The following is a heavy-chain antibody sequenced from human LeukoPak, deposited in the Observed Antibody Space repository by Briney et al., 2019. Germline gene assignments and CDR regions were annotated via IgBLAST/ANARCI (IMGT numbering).Heavy chain of an antibody. CDR2: ISAYNGNT. D-gene: IGHD3-3*01. CDR1: GYTFTSYG. Sequence: ASVKVSCKASGYTFTSYGISWVRQAPGQGLEWIGWISAYNGNTNYAQKLHGRVTMTTDTSTSTAYMELRSLRSDDTAVYYCARDVATYDFWSGRKNFDYWGQGTLVTVSS. J-gene: IGHJ4*02. CDR3: ARDVATYDFWSGRKNFDY. V-gene: IGHV1-18*01.